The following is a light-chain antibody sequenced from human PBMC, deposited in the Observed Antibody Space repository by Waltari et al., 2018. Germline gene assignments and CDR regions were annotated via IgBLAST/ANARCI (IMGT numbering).Light chain of an antibody. V-gene: IGKV1-33*01. J-gene: IGKJ5*01. CDR2: DAS. CDR3: QQYYNVPRT. CDR1: QHVSKY. Sequence: DIQMTQSPSSLSASVGDRVTITCQASQHVSKYLNWYQQKPGKAPNLLIYDASNLQRGVPSRFSESGSGTHFTFTISSLQPEDIATYYCQQYYNVPRTFGQGTRLEIK.